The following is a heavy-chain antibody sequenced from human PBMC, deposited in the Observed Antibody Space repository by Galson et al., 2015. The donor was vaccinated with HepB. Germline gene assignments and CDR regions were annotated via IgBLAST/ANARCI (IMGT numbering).Heavy chain of an antibody. V-gene: IGHV3-11*05. CDR2: ISSSSSYT. CDR1: GFTFSDYY. CDR3: ARGFRDYYDSSGYYGIDY. Sequence: SLRLSCAASGFTFSDYYMSWIRQAPGKGLEWVSYISSSSSYTNYADSVKGRFTISRDNTKNSLYLQMNSLRAEDTAVYYCARGFRDYYDSSGYYGIDYWGQGTLVTVSS. D-gene: IGHD3-22*01. J-gene: IGHJ4*02.